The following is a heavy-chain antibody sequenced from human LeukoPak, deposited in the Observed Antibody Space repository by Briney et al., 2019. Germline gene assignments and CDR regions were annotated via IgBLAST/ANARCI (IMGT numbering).Heavy chain of an antibody. CDR3: ASPYPSGYYDSSGYPHHDY. J-gene: IGHJ4*02. V-gene: IGHV3-30-3*01. CDR1: GFTFSSYA. CDR2: ISYDGNNK. Sequence: GGSLRLSCAASGFTFSSYAMHWVRQAPGKGLEWVAVISYDGNNKYYADSVKGRFTISRDNSKNTLYLQMNSLRAEDTAVYYCASPYPSGYYDSSGYPHHDYWGQGTLVTVSS. D-gene: IGHD3-22*01.